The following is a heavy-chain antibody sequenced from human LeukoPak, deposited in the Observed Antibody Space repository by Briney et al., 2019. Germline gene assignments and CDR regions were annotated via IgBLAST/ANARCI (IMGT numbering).Heavy chain of an antibody. CDR3: SRRSWQLVQAYYYYYYDV. V-gene: IGHV4-4*02. CDR2: ISHSGGI. J-gene: IGHJ6*03. CDR1: GGSISSNNW. Sequence: SGTLSLTCAVSGGSISSNNWWSWIRQPPGKGLEWLGEISHSGGINYNPSLKSRVTISIDTSKNQFSLKVTSVTAADMAVYYCSRRSWQLVQAYYYYYYDVWGKGTTVTVSS. D-gene: IGHD6-6*01.